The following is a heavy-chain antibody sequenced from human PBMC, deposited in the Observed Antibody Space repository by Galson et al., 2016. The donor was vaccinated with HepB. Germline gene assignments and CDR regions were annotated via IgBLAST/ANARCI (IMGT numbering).Heavy chain of an antibody. V-gene: IGHV4-39*01. CDR2: IYNSGTT. J-gene: IGHJ4*02. CDR3: ARHAMRVTAGGPGYFDF. Sequence: SETLSLTCNVSGGSIRSSRYYWGWIRQPPGKGLEWIGGIYNSGTTYYNPSLKSRVIISVDTSNNQFSLKLRSVSAPDTAVYYCARHAMRVTAGGPGYFDFWGQGNLVTVSS. D-gene: IGHD6-13*01. CDR1: GGSIRSSRYY.